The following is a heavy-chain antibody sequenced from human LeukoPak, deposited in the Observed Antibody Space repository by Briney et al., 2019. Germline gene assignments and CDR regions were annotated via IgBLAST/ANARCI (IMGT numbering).Heavy chain of an antibody. V-gene: IGHV3-21*01. CDR3: ARGGVSVGGNFDY. D-gene: IGHD4-23*01. J-gene: IGHJ4*02. CDR1: GFTFSCYT. CDR2: ISRSSSYI. Sequence: GGSLRLSCAASGFTFSCYTMNWVRQAPGKGLEWVSSISRSSSYIYYADSMKGRFTISRDNANNSLFLQMNSLRAEDTAVYYCARGGVSVGGNFDYWGQGTLVTVSS.